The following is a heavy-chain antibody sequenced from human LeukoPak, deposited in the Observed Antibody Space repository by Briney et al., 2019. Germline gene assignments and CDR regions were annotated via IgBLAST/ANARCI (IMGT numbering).Heavy chain of an antibody. CDR2: ISWNSGSI. J-gene: IGHJ4*02. CDR1: GFTFDDYA. CDR3: AKDIYSSSWYYFDY. Sequence: PGRSLRLSCAASGFTFDDYAMHWVRQAPGKGLEWVSGISWNSGSIGYADSVKGRFTISRDSAKNSLYLQMNSLRAEDTALYYCAKDIYSSSWYYFDYWGQGTLVTVSS. V-gene: IGHV3-9*01. D-gene: IGHD6-13*01.